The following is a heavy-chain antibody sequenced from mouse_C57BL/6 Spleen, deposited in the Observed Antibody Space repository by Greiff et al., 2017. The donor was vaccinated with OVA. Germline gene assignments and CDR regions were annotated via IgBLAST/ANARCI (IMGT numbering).Heavy chain of an antibody. Sequence: DVKLVESGGGLVKPGGSLKLSCAASGFTFSSYAMSWVRQTPEKRLEWVATISDGGSYTYYPDNVKGRFTISRDNAKNNLYLQMSHLKSEDTAMYYCARGGDSTTVVAFDYWGQGTTLTVSS. D-gene: IGHD1-1*01. CDR3: ARGGDSTTVVAFDY. CDR1: GFTFSSYA. V-gene: IGHV5-4*03. J-gene: IGHJ2*01. CDR2: ISDGGSYT.